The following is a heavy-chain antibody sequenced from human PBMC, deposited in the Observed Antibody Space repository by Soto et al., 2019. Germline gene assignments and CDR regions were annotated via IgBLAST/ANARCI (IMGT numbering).Heavy chain of an antibody. Sequence: ESGGGVVQPGKSLRLSCAASGFTFSTYGMHWVRQAPGKGLEWVAVIWDDGSNKYHGDSLKGRFTISRDNSKNTLYLQINNLRAEDTAVYYCGRDGALGDTAVVDSWGQGTLVTVSS. CDR1: GFTFSTYG. V-gene: IGHV3-33*01. D-gene: IGHD5-18*01. CDR2: IWDDGSNK. J-gene: IGHJ4*02. CDR3: GRDGALGDTAVVDS.